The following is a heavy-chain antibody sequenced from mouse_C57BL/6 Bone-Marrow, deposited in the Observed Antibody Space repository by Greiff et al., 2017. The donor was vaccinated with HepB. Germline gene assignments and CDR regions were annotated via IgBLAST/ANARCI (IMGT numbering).Heavy chain of an antibody. CDR2: IYPRSGNT. D-gene: IGHD1-1*01. CDR3: ARRKYFILYWYFDV. CDR1: GYTFTSYG. Sequence: QVQLKQSGAELARPGASVKLSCKASGYTFTSYGISWVKQRTGQGLEWIGEIYPRSGNTYYNEKFKGKATLTADKSSSTAYMELRSLTSEDSAVYFCARRKYFILYWYFDVWGTGTTVTVSS. V-gene: IGHV1-81*01. J-gene: IGHJ1*03.